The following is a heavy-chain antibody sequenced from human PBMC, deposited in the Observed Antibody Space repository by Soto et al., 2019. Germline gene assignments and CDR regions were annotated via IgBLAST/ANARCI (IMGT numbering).Heavy chain of an antibody. D-gene: IGHD3-3*01. J-gene: IGHJ4*02. CDR1: GFTFSSYA. V-gene: IGHV3-64*01. Sequence: GGSLRLSCAASGFTFSSYAMHWVRQAPGKGLEYVSAISSNGGSTYYANSVKGRFTISRDNSKNTLYLQMGSLRAEDMAVYYCARGRYYDFWSGYFNGGDYWGQGTLVTVSS. CDR3: ARGRYYDFWSGYFNGGDY. CDR2: ISSNGGST.